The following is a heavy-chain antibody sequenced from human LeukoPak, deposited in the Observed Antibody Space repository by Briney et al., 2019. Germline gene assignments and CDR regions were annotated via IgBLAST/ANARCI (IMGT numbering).Heavy chain of an antibody. V-gene: IGHV3-9*01. CDR3: AKDANDFWSGYGAPTFDP. D-gene: IGHD3-3*01. CDR1: GFTFDDYA. Sequence: PGGSLRLSCAASGFTFDDYAMHWVRQAPGKGLEWVSGISWNSGSIGYADSVKGRFTISRDNAKNSLYLQMNSLRAEDTALYYCAKDANDFWSGYGAPTFDPWGQGTLVTVSS. CDR2: ISWNSGSI. J-gene: IGHJ5*02.